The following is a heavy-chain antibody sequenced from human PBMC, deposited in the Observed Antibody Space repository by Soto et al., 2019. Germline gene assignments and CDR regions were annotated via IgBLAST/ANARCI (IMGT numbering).Heavy chain of an antibody. Sequence: SETLSLTCTVSRGSISSGDYYWTWIRQHPGKALEWIGYISYSGSTYYNPSLKSRVTISVDTSRNQFSLKLRSVTTADTAVYYCARTSRSIVVVTAIPNYFDYWGLGTLVTVSS. V-gene: IGHV4-31*03. J-gene: IGHJ4*02. CDR1: RGSISSGDYY. CDR3: ARTSRSIVVVTAIPNYFDY. CDR2: ISYSGST. D-gene: IGHD2-21*02.